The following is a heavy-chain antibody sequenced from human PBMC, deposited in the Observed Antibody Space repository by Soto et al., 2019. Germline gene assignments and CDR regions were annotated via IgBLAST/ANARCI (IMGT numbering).Heavy chain of an antibody. Sequence: QLQLQESGPGLVKPSETLSLTCIVSGGSITRNNHYWGWIRQSPGKGLEWIGSILYSGGTNYNPSPKSRGPLSVETSKNQFSLKMSPVAAAGTALYYCARLGSSGWYQGSYFDYWGQGTLVTVSS. J-gene: IGHJ4*02. V-gene: IGHV4-39*01. CDR2: ILYSGGT. D-gene: IGHD6-19*01. CDR1: GGSITRNNHY. CDR3: ARLGSSGWYQGSYFDY.